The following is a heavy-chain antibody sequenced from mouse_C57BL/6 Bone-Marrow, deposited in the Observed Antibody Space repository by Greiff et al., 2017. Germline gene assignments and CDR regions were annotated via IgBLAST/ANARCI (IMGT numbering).Heavy chain of an antibody. CDR2: IDPEDGDT. CDR3: ASYDGYPIFDY. J-gene: IGHJ2*01. Sequence: VQLQQSGAELVKPGASVKLSCTASGFNIKDYYMHWVKQRTEQGLEWIGRIDPEDGDTKYAPKFQGKATITADTSSNTAYLQLSSLTSEDTAVYYCASYDGYPIFDYWGQGTTLTVSS. V-gene: IGHV14-2*01. D-gene: IGHD2-3*01. CDR1: GFNIKDYY.